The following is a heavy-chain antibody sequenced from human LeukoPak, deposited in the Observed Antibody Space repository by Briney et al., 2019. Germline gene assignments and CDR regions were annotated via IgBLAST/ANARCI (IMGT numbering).Heavy chain of an antibody. D-gene: IGHD3-22*01. CDR2: IYYSGST. CDR3: ARINYDSTLPHY. J-gene: IGHJ4*02. V-gene: IGHV4-39*07. Sequence: SETLSLTCTVSGGSISSSSYYWGWIRQPPGKGLEWIGSIYYSGSTYYNPSLKSRVTISVDTSKNQFSLKLSSVTAADTAVYYCARINYDSTLPHYWGQGTLVTVSS. CDR1: GGSISSSSYY.